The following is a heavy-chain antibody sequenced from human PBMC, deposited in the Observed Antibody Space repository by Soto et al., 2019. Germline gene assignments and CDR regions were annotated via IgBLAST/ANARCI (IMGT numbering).Heavy chain of an antibody. J-gene: IGHJ6*01. CDR2: IYYSGST. V-gene: IGHV4-31*03. Sequence: TLSLTCTVSGGSISSGGYYWSWIRQHPGKGLEWIGYIYYSGSTYYNPSLKSRVTISVDTSKNQFSLQLSSVTAADTAVYYCARDYSRINSPRYYHYGMAVWGQGTTVTVSA. CDR3: ARDYSRINSPRYYHYGMAV. CDR1: GGSISSGGYY. D-gene: IGHD2-15*01.